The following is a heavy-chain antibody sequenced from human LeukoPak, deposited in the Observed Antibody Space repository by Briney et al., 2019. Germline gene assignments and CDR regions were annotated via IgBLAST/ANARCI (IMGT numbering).Heavy chain of an antibody. CDR3: AKELGGMIVLDGDAFDI. J-gene: IGHJ3*02. D-gene: IGHD3-22*01. CDR2: ISGSGGST. CDR1: GFTFSTYA. V-gene: IGHV3-23*01. Sequence: PGGSLRLSCAASGFTFSTYAMSWVRQAPGKGLEWVSAISGSGGSTYYADSVKGRFTISRDNSKNTLYLQMNSLRAEDMAVYYCAKELGGMIVLDGDAFDIWGQGTMVTVSS.